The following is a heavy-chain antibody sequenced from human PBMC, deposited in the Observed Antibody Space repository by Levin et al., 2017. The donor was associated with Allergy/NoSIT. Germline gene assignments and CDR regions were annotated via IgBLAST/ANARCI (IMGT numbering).Heavy chain of an antibody. Sequence: PGGSLRLSCTASGLTFGDYAMSWVRQAPGKGLEWVGFISSQAYGRTTAYAASVKGRFTISRDDSKSIAYLQMNRLKTEDTAVYYCPSAVDTAMVFRFDDWGQGTLVTVSS. CDR1: GLTFGDYA. CDR3: PSAVDTAMVFRFDD. CDR2: ISSQAYGRTT. D-gene: IGHD5-18*01. J-gene: IGHJ4*02. V-gene: IGHV3-49*04.